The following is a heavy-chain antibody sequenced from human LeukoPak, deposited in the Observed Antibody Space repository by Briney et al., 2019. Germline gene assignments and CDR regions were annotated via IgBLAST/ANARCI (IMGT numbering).Heavy chain of an antibody. J-gene: IGHJ4*02. D-gene: IGHD5-18*01. V-gene: IGHV4-61*02. CDR3: ARPRLWFDY. Sequence: SETLSLTCTVSGGSISSGSYYWSWIRQPAGKGLEWIGRIYTSGSTNYNPSLKSRVTISVDTSKNQFSLKLSSVTAADTAVYYCARPRLWFDYWGQGTLVTVSS. CDR2: IYTSGST. CDR1: GGSISSGSYY.